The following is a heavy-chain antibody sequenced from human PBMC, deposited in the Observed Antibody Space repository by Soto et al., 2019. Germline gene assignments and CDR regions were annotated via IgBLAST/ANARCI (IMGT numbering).Heavy chain of an antibody. V-gene: IGHV4-59*01. CDR3: ARDLWGYCGTDCYPLDV. D-gene: IGHD2-21*02. CDR1: GGSISRYY. J-gene: IGHJ6*02. CDR2: MYNTGST. Sequence: QVQLQESGPGLVTPSETLSLTCTVSGGSISRYYWSWIRQPPGKGLEWIGYMYNTGSTVYNPPFKSRVTISVDTSKNQFSLKLNSVTAADTAVYYCARDLWGYCGTDCYPLDVWGQGTTVTVSS.